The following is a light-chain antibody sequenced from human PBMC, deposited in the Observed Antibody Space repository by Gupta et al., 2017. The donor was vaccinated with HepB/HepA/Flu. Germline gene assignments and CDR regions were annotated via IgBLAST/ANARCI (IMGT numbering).Light chain of an antibody. CDR3: QQNYYTPWT. Sequence: DIQMTQSPSSLSASVGDRVTITCRASQSISNYLNWYQQKPGKAPKLLIYAASSLQSGVPSRFSGSGSGTDFTLTISSLQPEDFATYYCQQNYYTPWTFGQGTKVEVK. V-gene: IGKV1-39*01. J-gene: IGKJ1*01. CDR1: QSISNY. CDR2: AAS.